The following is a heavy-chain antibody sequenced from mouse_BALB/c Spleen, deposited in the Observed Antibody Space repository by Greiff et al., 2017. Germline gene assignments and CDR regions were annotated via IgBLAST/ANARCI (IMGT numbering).Heavy chain of an antibody. Sequence: EVKLVESGPGLVKPSQSLSLTCTVTGYSITSDYAWNWIRQFPGNKLEWMGYISYSGSTSYNPSLKSRISITRDTSKNQFFLQLNSVTTEDTATYYCARATTAIYYFDYWGQGTTLTVSS. D-gene: IGHD1-2*01. J-gene: IGHJ2*01. CDR2: ISYSGST. CDR3: ARATTAIYYFDY. CDR1: GYSITSDYA. V-gene: IGHV3-2*02.